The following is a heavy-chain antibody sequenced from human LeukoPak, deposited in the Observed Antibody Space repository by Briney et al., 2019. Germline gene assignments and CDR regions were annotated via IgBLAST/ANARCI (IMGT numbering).Heavy chain of an antibody. CDR3: ARHHDRLHYDFWSGYYSLYGMDV. CDR1: GFTFSSYA. Sequence: GGSLRLSCAASGFTFSSYAMSWVRQAPGKGLEWVSAISGSGGSTYYADSVKGRFTISRDNPKNTLYLQMNSLRAEDTAVYYCARHHDRLHYDFWSGYYSLYGMDVWGQGTTVTVSS. CDR2: ISGSGGST. D-gene: IGHD3-3*01. V-gene: IGHV3-23*01. J-gene: IGHJ6*02.